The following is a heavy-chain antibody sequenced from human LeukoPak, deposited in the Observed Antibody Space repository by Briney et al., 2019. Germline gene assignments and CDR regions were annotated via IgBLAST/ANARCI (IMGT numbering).Heavy chain of an antibody. CDR2: INHSGST. CDR3: ARETPFGSYYDY. J-gene: IGHJ4*02. Sequence: SETLSLTCAVYGGSFSGYYWNWIRQPPGKGLEWIGEINHSGSTNYNPSLKSRITISVDTSKNQFSLQLNSVTPEDTAVYYCARETPFGSYYDYWGQGTLVTVSS. CDR1: GGSFSGYY. V-gene: IGHV4-34*01. D-gene: IGHD1-26*01.